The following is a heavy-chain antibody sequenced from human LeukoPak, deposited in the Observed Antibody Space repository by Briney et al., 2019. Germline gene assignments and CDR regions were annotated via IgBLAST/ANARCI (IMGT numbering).Heavy chain of an antibody. CDR2: ISDSGGAT. CDR3: GRYGRNPES. D-gene: IGHD2-2*01. V-gene: IGHV3-23*01. CDR1: GFTFNNHD. J-gene: IGHJ5*02. Sequence: PGGSLRLSCAASGFTFNNHDMTWVRQGPGKGLEGVSRISDSGGATGYGDSVKGRFTISRDNSKNTVYLQMNSMRAEDTAVYYCGRYGRNPESWGQGTLVTVSS.